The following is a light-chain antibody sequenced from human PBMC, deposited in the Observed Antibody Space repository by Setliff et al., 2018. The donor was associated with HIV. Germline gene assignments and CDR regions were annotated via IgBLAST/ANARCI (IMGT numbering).Light chain of an antibody. CDR2: GVR. Sequence: QSVLTQPASVSGSPGQSITISCTGTSSDVDDDNSVSWYQQHPDKAPKLIIFGVRHRPSGVSGRFSGSKSGNTASLTISGLQPEDEADYYCTSYTTDILMFGGGTKGTVL. V-gene: IGLV2-14*01. CDR3: TSYTTDILM. CDR1: SSDVDDDNS. J-gene: IGLJ3*02.